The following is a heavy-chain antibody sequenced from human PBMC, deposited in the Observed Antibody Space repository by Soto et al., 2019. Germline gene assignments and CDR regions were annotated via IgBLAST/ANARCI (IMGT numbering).Heavy chain of an antibody. CDR2: ISSSSSTI. CDR1: GFTFSSYS. Sequence: PGGSLRLSCAASGFTFSSYSMNWVRQAPGKGLEWVSYISSSSSTIYYADSVKGRFTISRDNAKNSLYLQMNSLRAEDTAVYYCARDRAWSSFDYWGQGTQVTVSS. J-gene: IGHJ4*02. V-gene: IGHV3-48*01. D-gene: IGHD6-19*01. CDR3: ARDRAWSSFDY.